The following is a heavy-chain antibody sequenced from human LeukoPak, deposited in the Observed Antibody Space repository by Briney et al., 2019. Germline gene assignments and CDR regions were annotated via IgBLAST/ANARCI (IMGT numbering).Heavy chain of an antibody. J-gene: IGHJ6*02. D-gene: IGHD3-3*01. CDR3: ARDGGDDYDFWSGYYLSEYGMDV. Sequence: GGSLRLSCAASGFTVSRNYMSWVRQAPGKGLEWVSVIYSGGSTYYADSVKGRFTISRHNSKNTVFLQMNSLRPEDTAVYYCARDGGDDYDFWSGYYLSEYGMDVWGQGTTVTVSS. CDR2: IYSGGST. CDR1: GFTVSRNY. V-gene: IGHV3-53*04.